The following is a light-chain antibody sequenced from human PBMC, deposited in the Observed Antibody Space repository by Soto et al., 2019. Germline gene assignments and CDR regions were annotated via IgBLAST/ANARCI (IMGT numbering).Light chain of an antibody. CDR3: QQFNNYPST. CDR2: KAS. V-gene: IGKV1-5*03. J-gene: IGKJ1*01. Sequence: DIQMTQSPSTLSASVGDRVTITCRASQSISSWLAWYQQKPGKAPKLLIYKASSLESGVPSRFSGSGSGTEFTLTISSLQPDDFATYYCQQFNNYPSTFGQGNKVDIK. CDR1: QSISSW.